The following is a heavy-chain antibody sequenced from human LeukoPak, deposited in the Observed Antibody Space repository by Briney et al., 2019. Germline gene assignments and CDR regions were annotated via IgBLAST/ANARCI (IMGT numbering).Heavy chain of an antibody. CDR3: ARGILWFGDDV. D-gene: IGHD3-10*01. Sequence: ASVKVSCKASGGTFSSYAISWVRQAPGQGLEWMGGIIPIFGTANYAQKFRGRVTITADKSTRTAYMELSSLRSEDTAVYYCARGILWFGDDVWGKGTTVTISS. V-gene: IGHV1-69*06. J-gene: IGHJ6*04. CDR2: IIPIFGTA. CDR1: GGTFSSYA.